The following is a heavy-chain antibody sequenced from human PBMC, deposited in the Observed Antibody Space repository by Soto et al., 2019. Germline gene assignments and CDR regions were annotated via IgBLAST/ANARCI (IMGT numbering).Heavy chain of an antibody. CDR2: INAGNGNT. CDR1: GYTFTSYD. J-gene: IGHJ6*02. V-gene: IGHV1-3*01. Sequence: ASVKVSCKASGYTFTSYDINWVRQAPGQRLEWMGWINAGNGNTKYSQKFQGRVTITRDTSASTAYMELSSLRSEDTAVYYCARDSSVLRYFDWLLTNHYYGMDVWGQGTTVTAP. CDR3: ARDSSVLRYFDWLLTNHYYGMDV. D-gene: IGHD3-9*01.